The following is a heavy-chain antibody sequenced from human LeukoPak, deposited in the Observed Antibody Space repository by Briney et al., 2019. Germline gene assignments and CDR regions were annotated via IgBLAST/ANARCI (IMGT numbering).Heavy chain of an antibody. CDR2: IKENGGEK. CDR3: ARGYCSTDNCYAGPNFDY. CDR1: GFTFTNYW. J-gene: IGHJ4*02. Sequence: QPGGSLRLSCVVSGFTFTNYWMAWVRQAPGKGLEWVGNIKENGGEKYYVDSVEGRFTISRDNADNSLYLQMNSLRAEDTAVYYCARGYCSTDNCYAGPNFDYWGQGTLVTVSS. D-gene: IGHD2-2*01. V-gene: IGHV3-7*03.